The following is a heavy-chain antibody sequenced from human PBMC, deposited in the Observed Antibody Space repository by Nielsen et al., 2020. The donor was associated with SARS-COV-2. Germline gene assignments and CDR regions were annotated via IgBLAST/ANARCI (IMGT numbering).Heavy chain of an antibody. CDR3: ARCRRPYQLFSGDYYWYFDL. V-gene: IGHV3-7*01. D-gene: IGHD4-17*01. Sequence: GESLKISCEVSGFMFSNYWMTWVRQAPGKGLEWVASINEDGGDKYYVDSVKGRVTISRDNAKTSLYLQMSTLMADDTAVYYCARCRRPYQLFSGDYYWYFDLWGRGTLVTVSS. CDR2: INEDGGDK. J-gene: IGHJ2*01. CDR1: GFMFSNYW.